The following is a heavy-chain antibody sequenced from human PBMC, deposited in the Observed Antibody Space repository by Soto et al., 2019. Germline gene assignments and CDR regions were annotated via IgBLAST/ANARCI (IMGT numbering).Heavy chain of an antibody. CDR2: ISAVISYT. CDR3: ANQNTAKRAFDI. CDR1: GFDFINNA. D-gene: IGHD2-21*02. J-gene: IGHJ3*02. Sequence: EAQLLESGGGLVQPGGSLRLSCTASGFDFINNAMAWVRQAPGKGLEWVSTISAVISYTYYADSVKGRFTISRDNSKNTVYLQMNSLRADDTAVYYCANQNTAKRAFDIWGPRDNGHRLF. V-gene: IGHV3-23*01.